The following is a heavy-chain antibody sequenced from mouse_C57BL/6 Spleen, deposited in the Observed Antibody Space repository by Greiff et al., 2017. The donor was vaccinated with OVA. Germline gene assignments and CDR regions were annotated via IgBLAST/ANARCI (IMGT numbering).Heavy chain of an antibody. Sequence: EVKLVESGGGLVKPGGSLKLSCAASGFTFSDYGMHWVRQAPEKGLEWVAYISSGSSTIYYADTVKGRFTISRDNAKNTLFLQMTGLRSEDTAMYYCARPYYGYYYFDYWGQGTTLTVSS. CDR2: ISSGSSTI. CDR3: ARPYYGYYYFDY. J-gene: IGHJ2*01. D-gene: IGHD2-9*01. CDR1: GFTFSDYG. V-gene: IGHV5-17*01.